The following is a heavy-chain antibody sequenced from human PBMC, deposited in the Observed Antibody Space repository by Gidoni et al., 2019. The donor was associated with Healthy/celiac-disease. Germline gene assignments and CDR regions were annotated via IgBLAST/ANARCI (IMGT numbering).Heavy chain of an antibody. D-gene: IGHD3-22*01. V-gene: IGHV2-26*01. J-gene: IGHJ4*02. CDR1: GFSLSNARMG. CDR3: ARIPGDSSGYYSSDY. CDR2: IFSNDEK. Sequence: QVTLKESGPVLVKPTETLTLTCTVSGFSLSNARMGVSWIRQPPGKALEWLAHIFSNDEKSYSTSLKSRLTISKDTSKSQVVLTMTNMDPVDTATYYCARIPGDSSGYYSSDYWGQGTLVTVSS.